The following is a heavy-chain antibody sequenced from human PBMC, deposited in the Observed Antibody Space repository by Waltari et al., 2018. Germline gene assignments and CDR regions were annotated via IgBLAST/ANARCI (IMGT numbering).Heavy chain of an antibody. D-gene: IGHD3-22*01. CDR2: IKSKTNGGHT. V-gene: IGHV3-15*01. CDR1: GFTFTNAW. J-gene: IGHJ4*02. Sequence: DGPLVESVGCLVKAGAPLLLSCPASGFTFTNAWMHWVRQAPGKGLEWVVRIKSKTNGGHTTYAAPVNSRFTISRDDSKNTLDLQMNSLKTEDTALYYCTTGGDSDISGYYYRYLYYWGQGTLVAISS. CDR3: TTGGDSDISGYYYRYLYY.